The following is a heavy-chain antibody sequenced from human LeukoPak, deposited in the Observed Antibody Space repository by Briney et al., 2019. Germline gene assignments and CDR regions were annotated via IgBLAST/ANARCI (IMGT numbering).Heavy chain of an antibody. CDR2: ITSNGSTI. CDR1: GFTFSSYE. V-gene: IGHV3-48*03. D-gene: IGHD3-22*01. CDR3: AIPTYYYDSSGQGY. Sequence: TGGSLRLSCAASGFTFSSYEMNWVRQAPGKGLEWVSYITSNGSTIYYADSVKGRFTISRDNAKNSLYLQMNSLRAEDTAVYYCAIPTYYYDSSGQGYWGQGTLVTVSS. J-gene: IGHJ4*02.